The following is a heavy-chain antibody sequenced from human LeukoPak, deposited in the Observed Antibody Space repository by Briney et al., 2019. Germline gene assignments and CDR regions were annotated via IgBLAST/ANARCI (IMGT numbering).Heavy chain of an antibody. CDR1: GGSINSYY. D-gene: IGHD3-10*01. CDR3: ALIDYYNYALVY. V-gene: IGHV4-59*01. J-gene: IGHJ4*02. Sequence: SETLSLPCSVSGGSINSYYWSWIRQPPGKGLEWIGYIYYSGSTNYSPSPKSRVSISIDTSKNQLSLNLRSVTGADTAVFYCALIDYYNYALVYWGQGTLVTVSS. CDR2: IYYSGST.